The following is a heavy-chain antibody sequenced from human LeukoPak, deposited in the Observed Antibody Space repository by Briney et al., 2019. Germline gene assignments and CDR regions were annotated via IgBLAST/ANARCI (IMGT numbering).Heavy chain of an antibody. CDR2: TYYRSKWYN. CDR3: ARQEVDSSIY. V-gene: IGHV6-1*01. CDR1: GDSVSNNSAA. J-gene: IGHJ4*02. Sequence: SQTLSLTCAISGDSVSNNSAAWNWIRQSPSRGLEWLGRTYYRSKWYNDYAVSVKSRITINPDTSKNQFSLQVNSVTAADTAVYYCARQEVDSSIYWGQGTLVTVSS. D-gene: IGHD5-12*01.